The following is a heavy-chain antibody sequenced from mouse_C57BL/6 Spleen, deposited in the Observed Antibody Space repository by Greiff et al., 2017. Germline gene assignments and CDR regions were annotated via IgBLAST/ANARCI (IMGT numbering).Heavy chain of an antibody. Sequence: EVQLQQSGPELVKPGASVKIPCKASGYTFTDYNMDWVKQSHGKSLEWIGAINPNNGGTIYNQKFKGKAALTVDKSSSTAYMELRSLTSEDTAVYYCARLADGCYRWYYGVWGTGTTVTVSS. CDR1: GYTFTDYN. CDR3: ARLADGCYRWYYGV. CDR2: INPNNGGT. D-gene: IGHD2-3*01. J-gene: IGHJ1*03. V-gene: IGHV1-18*01.